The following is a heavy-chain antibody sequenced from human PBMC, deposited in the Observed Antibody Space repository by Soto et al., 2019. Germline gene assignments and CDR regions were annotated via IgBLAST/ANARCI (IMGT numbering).Heavy chain of an antibody. V-gene: IGHV3-7*01. J-gene: IGHJ6*02. CDR1: GFTFSDYY. CDR3: ARDKGGRSGMDV. D-gene: IGHD2-15*01. CDR2: IKEDAGEM. Sequence: GSLRLSCAASGFTFSDYYMCWIRQAPGKGLEWVAYIKEDAGEMYYADSVQGRFTISRDNARNSLYLQMNSLRAEDTAVYFCARDKGGRSGMDVWGQGTAVTVSS.